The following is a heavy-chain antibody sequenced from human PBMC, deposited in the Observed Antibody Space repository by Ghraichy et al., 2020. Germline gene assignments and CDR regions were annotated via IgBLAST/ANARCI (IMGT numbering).Heavy chain of an antibody. CDR1: GGSFSGYY. D-gene: IGHD3-3*01. Sequence: SETLSLTCAVYGGSFSGYYWSWIRQPPGKGLEWIGEINHSGSTNYNPSLKSRVTISVDTSKNQFSLKLSSVTAADTAVYYCARVPLLYWAEPYAFDIWGQGTMVTVSS. J-gene: IGHJ3*02. V-gene: IGHV4-34*01. CDR2: INHSGST. CDR3: ARVPLLYWAEPYAFDI.